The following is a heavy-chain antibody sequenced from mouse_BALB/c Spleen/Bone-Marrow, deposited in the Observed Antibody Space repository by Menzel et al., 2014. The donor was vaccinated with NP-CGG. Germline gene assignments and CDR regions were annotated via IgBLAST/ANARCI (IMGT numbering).Heavy chain of an antibody. D-gene: IGHD2-1*01. CDR3: TRDGKGNYDYAMDY. Sequence: EVKLVESGGGLVKPGGSLKLSCAASGFTFSSYTMSWVRQTPEKRLEWVATISSGGSYTYYPDSVKGRFTIPRDNAKNTLYLQMSSLNSEDTAMYYCTRDGKGNYDYAMDYWGQGTSVTVSS. V-gene: IGHV5-6-4*01. CDR2: ISSGGSYT. CDR1: GFTFSSYT. J-gene: IGHJ4*01.